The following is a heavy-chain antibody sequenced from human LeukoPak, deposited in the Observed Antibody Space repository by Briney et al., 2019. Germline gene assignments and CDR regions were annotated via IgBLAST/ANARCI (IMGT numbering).Heavy chain of an antibody. J-gene: IGHJ3*02. D-gene: IGHD3-10*01. CDR3: AKKMVRGVMGAFDI. Sequence: GGSLRLSCAASGFTFSSYAMHWVRQAPGKGLEWVAVISYDGSNKYYADSVKGRFTISRDNSKNTLYLQMNSLRAEDTAVYYCAKKMVRGVMGAFDIWGQGTMVTVSS. V-gene: IGHV3-30*04. CDR1: GFTFSSYA. CDR2: ISYDGSNK.